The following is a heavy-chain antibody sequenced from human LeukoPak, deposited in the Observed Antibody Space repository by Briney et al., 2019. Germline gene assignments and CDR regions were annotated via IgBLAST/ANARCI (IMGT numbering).Heavy chain of an antibody. V-gene: IGHV1-18*01. J-gene: IGHJ5*02. CDR3: ARDLSHYYDSSGTRWFDP. CDR2: ISAYNGNT. CDR1: GYTFTSYG. D-gene: IGHD3-22*01. Sequence: ASVKVSCKASGYTFTSYGISWVRQAPGQGLEWMGWISAYNGNTNYAQKLQGRVTMTTDTSTSTAYMELRSLRSDDTAVYYCARDLSHYYDSSGTRWFDPWGQGTLVTVSS.